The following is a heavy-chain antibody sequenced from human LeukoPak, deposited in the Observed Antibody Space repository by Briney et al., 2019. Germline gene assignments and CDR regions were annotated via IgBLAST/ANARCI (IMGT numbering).Heavy chain of an antibody. Sequence: GGSLRLSCAASGFTFSSYSMNWVRQAPGKGLEWVSYISSSSSYIYYADSVKGRFTISRDNAKNSLYLQMNSLRAEDTAVYYCARDRGFYYYDSSGYQAFDYWGQGTLVTVSS. J-gene: IGHJ4*02. CDR1: GFTFSSYS. D-gene: IGHD3-22*01. CDR3: ARDRGFYYYDSSGYQAFDY. CDR2: ISSSSSYI. V-gene: IGHV3-21*05.